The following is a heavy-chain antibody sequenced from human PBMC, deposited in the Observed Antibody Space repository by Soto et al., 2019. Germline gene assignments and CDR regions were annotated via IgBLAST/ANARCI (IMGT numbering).Heavy chain of an antibody. CDR2: MFYSGLT. V-gene: IGHV4-39*01. CDR1: GYSVSSSDYY. Sequence: SETLSLTCIVSGYSVSSSDYYWAWIRQPPGKGLEWIGSMFYSGLTYYNPSLKSRVTLSVDTSKNQFSVRLNSVTAADTAVYYCAPLSVSLSGPYGIHVWGQGTTVTVSS. J-gene: IGHJ6*02. CDR3: APLSVSLSGPYGIHV. D-gene: IGHD2-15*01.